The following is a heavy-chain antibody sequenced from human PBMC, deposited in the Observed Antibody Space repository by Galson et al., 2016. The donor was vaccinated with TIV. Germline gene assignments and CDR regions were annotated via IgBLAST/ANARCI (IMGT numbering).Heavy chain of an antibody. CDR1: GFTFNNYA. Sequence: SLRLSCAASGFTFNNYAMTWVRQAPGKGLEWVSTISGTGEITVYADSVRGHFIISRDNSKNTLYLQMNNLRAEDTAVYYCAKYLRTYVWSTFDNWGQGTPVTVSS. CDR3: AKYLRTYVWSTFDN. V-gene: IGHV3-23*01. CDR2: ISGTGEIT. D-gene: IGHD3-10*02. J-gene: IGHJ4*02.